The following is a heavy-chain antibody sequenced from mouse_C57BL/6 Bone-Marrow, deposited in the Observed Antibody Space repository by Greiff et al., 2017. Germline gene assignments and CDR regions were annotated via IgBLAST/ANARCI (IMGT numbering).Heavy chain of an antibody. V-gene: IGHV1-18*01. CDR2: INPNNGGT. Sequence: VQLQQSGPELVKPGASVKIPCKASGYTFTDYNMDWVKQSHGKSLEWIGDINPNNGGTIYNQKFKGKATLTVDKSSSTAYMELRSLTSEDTAVYYCARGITTEPLRDYWGQGTSVTVSS. CDR1: GYTFTDYN. CDR3: ARGITTEPLRDY. D-gene: IGHD1-1*01. J-gene: IGHJ4*01.